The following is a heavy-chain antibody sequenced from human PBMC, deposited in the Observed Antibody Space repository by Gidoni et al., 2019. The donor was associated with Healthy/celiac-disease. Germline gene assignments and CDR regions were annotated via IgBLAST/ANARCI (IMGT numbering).Heavy chain of an antibody. D-gene: IGHD3-16*01. V-gene: IGHV3-53*01. CDR2: IYSGGST. CDR3: ATSYRGGSVSYYYYMDV. CDR1: GFTFLSNY. J-gene: IGHJ6*03. Sequence: EVQLVASGGGLIQPGGSLKLSCAAPGFTFLSNYMSWVRQAPGKGLEWVSVIYSGGSTYNADSVKGRFTISRDNSKNTLYLQMNSLRAEDTAVYYGATSYRGGSVSYYYYMDVWGKGTTVTVSS.